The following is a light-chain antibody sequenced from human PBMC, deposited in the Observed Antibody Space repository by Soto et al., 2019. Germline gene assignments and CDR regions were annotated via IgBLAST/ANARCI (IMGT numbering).Light chain of an antibody. CDR3: QQYSSAWT. J-gene: IGKJ1*01. V-gene: IGKV1-5*03. CDR2: TAS. Sequence: DIQMTQSPSTLSASVGDRVTITCRASQSISSWLAWYQQKPGKAPKLLIYTASSLESGVPSRFSGSGSGTEFTLTISSLQPDDFATYYCQQYSSAWTFGRGTKVDIK. CDR1: QSISSW.